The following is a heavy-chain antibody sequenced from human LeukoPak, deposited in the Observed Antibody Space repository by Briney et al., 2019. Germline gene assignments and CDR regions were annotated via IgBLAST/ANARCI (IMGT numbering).Heavy chain of an antibody. CDR2: IYSGGST. CDR1: GFTLSSYA. CDR3: ARHDWFDP. V-gene: IGHV3-66*04. J-gene: IGHJ5*02. Sequence: GGSLRLSCAASGFTLSSYAMSWVRQAPGKGLEWVSVIYSGGSTYYADSVKGRFTISRDNSKNTLYLQMNSLRAEDTAVYYCARHDWFDPWGQGTLVTVSS.